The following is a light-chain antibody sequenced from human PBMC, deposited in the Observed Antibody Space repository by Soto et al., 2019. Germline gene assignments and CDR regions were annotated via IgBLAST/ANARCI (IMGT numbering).Light chain of an antibody. CDR1: TSNIGTNY. Sequence: QSVLTQPPSTSGTPGQRVTLSCSGSTSNIGTNYVYWYQQIPGTAPKLLIYTNSQRPSGVPDRFSGSMSGTSASLAISGLRSEDESDYYCAAWDDSLSGPVFGGGTQLTVL. J-gene: IGLJ3*02. CDR3: AAWDDSLSGPV. CDR2: TNS. V-gene: IGLV1-47*01.